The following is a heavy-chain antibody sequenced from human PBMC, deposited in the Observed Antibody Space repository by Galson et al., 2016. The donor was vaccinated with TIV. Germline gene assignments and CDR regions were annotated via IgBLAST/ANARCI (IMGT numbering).Heavy chain of an antibody. Sequence: PALVKPTQTLTLTCSFSGFSLSTSGVSVGWIRQPPGKALECLALIYWDDAKRYSPSLKSRLTITKDTSKNQVVLTLTNMDPVDTAAYYCAHRLEFLGFDSWGQGTPVTVSS. CDR3: AHRLEFLGFDS. CDR1: GFSLSTSGVS. CDR2: IYWDDAK. J-gene: IGHJ5*01. D-gene: IGHD1-1*01. V-gene: IGHV2-5*02.